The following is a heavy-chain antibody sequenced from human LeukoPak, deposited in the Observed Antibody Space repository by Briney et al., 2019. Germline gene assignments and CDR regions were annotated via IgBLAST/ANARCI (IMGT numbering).Heavy chain of an antibody. J-gene: IGHJ1*01. CDR2: ISGSGGST. V-gene: IGHV3-23*01. D-gene: IGHD3-3*01. CDR1: GFTFDDYG. CDR3: AKGYDFWSDYFQH. Sequence: GGSLRLSCAASGFTFDDYGMSWVRQAPGKGLEWVSAISGSGGSTYYADSVKGRFTISRDNSKNTLYLQMNSLRAEDTAVYYCAKGYDFWSDYFQHWGQGTLVTVCS.